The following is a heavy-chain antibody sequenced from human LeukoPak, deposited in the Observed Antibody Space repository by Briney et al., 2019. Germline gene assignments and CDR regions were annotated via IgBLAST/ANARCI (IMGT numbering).Heavy chain of an antibody. J-gene: IGHJ6*02. V-gene: IGHV1-18*01. D-gene: IGHD6-19*01. CDR2: ISAYNGNT. Sequence: ASVKVSCKASGYIFTSRGITWVRQAPGRGREWMGWISAYNGNTNYAQNVQGRVTVTRDTSTSTAYMELRSQRSDDTAVYFCARDLPGAAVEGTTRGMDVWGQGTTVTVSS. CDR1: GYIFTSRG. CDR3: ARDLPGAAVEGTTRGMDV.